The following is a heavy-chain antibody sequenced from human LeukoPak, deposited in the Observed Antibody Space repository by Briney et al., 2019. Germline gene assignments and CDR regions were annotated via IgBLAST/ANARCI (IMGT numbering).Heavy chain of an antibody. V-gene: IGHV3-9*01. D-gene: IGHD3-10*01. CDR1: GFTFDDYA. J-gene: IGHJ5*02. CDR3: AKAMARSVFWFDP. Sequence: GGSLRLSCAASGFTFDDYAMHWVRQAPGKDLEWVSGISWNSGSIGYADSVKGRFTISRDNAKNSLYLQMNSLRAEDTALYYCAKAMARSVFWFDPWGQGTLVTVSS. CDR2: ISWNSGSI.